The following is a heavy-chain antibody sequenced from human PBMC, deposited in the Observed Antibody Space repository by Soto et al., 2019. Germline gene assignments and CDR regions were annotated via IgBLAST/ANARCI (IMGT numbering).Heavy chain of an antibody. CDR2: TSYDGSNT. V-gene: IGHV3-30*19. Sequence: QVQLVESGGGVVQPGTSLRLSCVGSGFIFRSYVIHWVRQAPGKGLEWVALTSYDGSNTYYDDSVKGRFTISRDNSRNTVDLQMDSLILEDTALYYCARWGTTGGLDFWGQGTLVSVSS. D-gene: IGHD3-16*01. CDR1: GFIFRSYV. CDR3: ARWGTTGGLDF. J-gene: IGHJ4*02.